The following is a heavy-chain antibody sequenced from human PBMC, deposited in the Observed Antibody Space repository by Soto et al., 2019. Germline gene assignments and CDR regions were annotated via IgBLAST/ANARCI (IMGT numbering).Heavy chain of an antibody. D-gene: IGHD2-15*01. CDR2: IIPIFGTA. CDR1: GGTFSSYA. J-gene: IGHJ4*02. V-gene: IGHV1-69*12. CDR3: ARESRYCSGCSCYFLPGIDY. Sequence: QVQLVQSGAEVKKPGSSVKVSCKASGGTFSSYAISWVRQAPGQGLEWMGGIIPIFGTANYAQKFQGRVTITADESTSTAYMVPRSLRSEATAVYYCARESRYCSGCSCYFLPGIDYWGQGTLVTVSS.